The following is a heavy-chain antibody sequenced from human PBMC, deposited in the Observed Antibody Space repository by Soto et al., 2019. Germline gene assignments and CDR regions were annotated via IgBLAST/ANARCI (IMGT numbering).Heavy chain of an antibody. CDR3: VKRGRNWGAFDF. CDR1: GFIFNNSG. Sequence: VQLLDSGGDLVQPGGSLRLSCVAPGFIFNNSGMSWLRQAPGKGLEWVSTIGGTDADGDGVPWKEDSVKGWFSVARDRSPITLCLPMEKLRAEDSALYSCVKRGRNWGAFDFWGQGTKVVVYS. J-gene: IGHJ3*01. CDR2: IGGTDADGDGVP. V-gene: IGHV3-23*01. D-gene: IGHD7-27*01.